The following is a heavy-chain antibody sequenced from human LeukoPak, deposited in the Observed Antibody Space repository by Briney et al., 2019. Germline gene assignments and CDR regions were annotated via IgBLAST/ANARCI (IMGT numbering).Heavy chain of an antibody. CDR3: ARDLNSDAFDI. D-gene: IGHD1-1*01. CDR2: ISSSSSTI. V-gene: IGHV3-48*01. Sequence: PGGSLRLSCAASGFTFSSYSMNWVRQAPGKGLEWVSYISSSSSTIYYADSVKGRFTISRDNAKNSLYLQMNSLRAEDTAVYYCARDLNSDAFDIWGQGTMVTVPS. CDR1: GFTFSSYS. J-gene: IGHJ3*02.